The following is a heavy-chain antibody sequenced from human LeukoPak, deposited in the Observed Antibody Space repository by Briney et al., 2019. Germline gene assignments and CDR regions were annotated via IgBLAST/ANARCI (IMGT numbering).Heavy chain of an antibody. J-gene: IGHJ4*02. Sequence: PGGSLRLSCAASGFTFSSYAMHWVRQAPGKGLEYVSAISSNGGSTYYANSVKGRFTISRDNSKNTLCLQMGSLRAEDMAVYYCVRIAVAGTGDYWGQGTLVTVSS. D-gene: IGHD6-19*01. CDR3: VRIAVAGTGDY. V-gene: IGHV3-64*01. CDR2: ISSNGGST. CDR1: GFTFSSYA.